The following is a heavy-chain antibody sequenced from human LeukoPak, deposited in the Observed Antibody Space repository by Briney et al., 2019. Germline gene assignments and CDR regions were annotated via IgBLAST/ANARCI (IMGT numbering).Heavy chain of an antibody. Sequence: SVKLSCKVSGYTLTELSMHWVRQAPGKGLEWMGGFDPEDGEIIYAQKFQGRVTVTEDTSTDTAYMELRSLRSEGTAVYYCATSMVRGVIYYFDYWGQGTLVTVSS. CDR2: FDPEDGEI. V-gene: IGHV1-24*01. CDR1: GYTLTELS. CDR3: ATSMVRGVIYYFDY. J-gene: IGHJ4*02. D-gene: IGHD3-10*01.